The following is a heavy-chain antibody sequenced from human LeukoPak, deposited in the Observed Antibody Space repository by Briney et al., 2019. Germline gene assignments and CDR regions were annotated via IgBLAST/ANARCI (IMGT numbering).Heavy chain of an antibody. V-gene: IGHV3-48*03. CDR2: IRSRGGTI. J-gene: IGHJ4*02. CDR3: ARDFGRWFLDY. Sequence: GGSLRLSCAASGFMLSSYGMNWVRQAPGKGLEWVSYIRSRGGTIYYADSVKGRFTISRDNAKNSLYLQMNSLRAEDTAVYYCARDFGRWFLDYWGQGTLVTVSS. CDR1: GFMLSSYG. D-gene: IGHD4-23*01.